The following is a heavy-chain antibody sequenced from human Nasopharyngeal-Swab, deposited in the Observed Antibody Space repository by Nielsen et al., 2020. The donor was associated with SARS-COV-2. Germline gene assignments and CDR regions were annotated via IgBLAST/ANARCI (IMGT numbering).Heavy chain of an antibody. J-gene: IGHJ4*02. CDR1: GYTFSSYT. CDR3: ATGWAVVVTAIDY. CDR2: INAGNGNT. D-gene: IGHD2-21*02. Sequence: ASVKVSCKASGYTFSSYTMHWVRQAPGQRLEWMGWINAGNGNTKYSQKFQGRVTITRDTSASTAYMQLSSLRSEDTAVYYCATGWAVVVTAIDYWGQGTLVTVSS. V-gene: IGHV1-3*01.